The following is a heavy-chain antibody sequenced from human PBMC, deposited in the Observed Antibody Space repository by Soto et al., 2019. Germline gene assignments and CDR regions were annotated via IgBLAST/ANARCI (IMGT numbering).Heavy chain of an antibody. CDR1: GYAFSGFY. D-gene: IGHD3-10*01. CDR2: INPSGDST. J-gene: IGHJ4*02. CDR3: ARDWEFGF. V-gene: IGHV1-46*01. Sequence: QVQLVQSGAEVKKPGASVKVSCKASGYAFSGFYMHWVRQAPGQGLEWMGVINPSGDSTTYAQKFQGRLTMTKDTSTRTLYMELSSLRSEDTAVYYCARDWEFGFWGQGTLVTVSS.